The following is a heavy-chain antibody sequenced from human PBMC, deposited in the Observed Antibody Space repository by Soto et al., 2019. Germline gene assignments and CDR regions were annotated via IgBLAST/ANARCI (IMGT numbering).Heavy chain of an antibody. CDR2: ISYDGSNK. CDR1: GFTFSSYD. D-gene: IGHD3-9*01. V-gene: IGHV3-30*18. J-gene: IGHJ6*02. Sequence: PGGSLRLSCAASGFTFSSYDMHWVRQAPGKGLEWVAVISYDGSNKYYSDSVKDRFTISRDNPKNTLFLQMNSLRAEDTAVYYCAKDRRYFDWSPDMDVWGQGTTVTVS. CDR3: AKDRRYFDWSPDMDV.